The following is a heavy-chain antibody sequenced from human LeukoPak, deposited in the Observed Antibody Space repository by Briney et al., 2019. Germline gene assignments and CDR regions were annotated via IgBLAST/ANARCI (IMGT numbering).Heavy chain of an antibody. D-gene: IGHD4-17*01. V-gene: IGHV3-23*01. J-gene: IGHJ4*02. CDR3: AKVSRDSQTKDYGDYFDY. CDR1: GFTFSNYW. Sequence: GGSLRLSCAASGFTFSNYWMNWVRLAPGKGLEWVSGISGSGGSTYYADSVKGRFTISRDNSKNTLYLQMNSLRAEDTAVYYCAKVSRDSQTKDYGDYFDYWGQGTLVTVSS. CDR2: ISGSGGST.